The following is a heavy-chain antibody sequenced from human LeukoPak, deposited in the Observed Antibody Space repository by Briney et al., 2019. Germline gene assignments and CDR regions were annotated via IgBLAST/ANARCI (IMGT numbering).Heavy chain of an antibody. CDR3: ARGNWGLSPFDY. CDR1: GGSISSYY. D-gene: IGHD7-27*01. V-gene: IGHV4-59*08. J-gene: IGHJ4*02. Sequence: PSETLSLTCTVSGGSISSYYWSWIRQPPGKGLEWIGYIYYSGSTNYNPSLKSRVTISVDTSKNQFSLKLSSVTAADTAVYYCARGNWGLSPFDYWGQGTLVTVSS. CDR2: IYYSGST.